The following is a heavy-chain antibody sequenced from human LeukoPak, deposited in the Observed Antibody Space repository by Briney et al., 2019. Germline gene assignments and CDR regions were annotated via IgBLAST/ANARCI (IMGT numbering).Heavy chain of an antibody. CDR1: GGSFSGYY. D-gene: IGHD3-22*01. CDR2: IYYSGST. J-gene: IGHJ3*02. Sequence: SETLSLTCAVYGGSFSGYYWSWIRQPPGKGLEWIGYIYYSGSTNYNPSLKSRVTISVDTSKNHFSLKLTSVTAADTAVYYCARDRISYYDRDAFDIWGQGTMLTVSS. CDR3: ARDRISYYDRDAFDI. V-gene: IGHV4-59*01.